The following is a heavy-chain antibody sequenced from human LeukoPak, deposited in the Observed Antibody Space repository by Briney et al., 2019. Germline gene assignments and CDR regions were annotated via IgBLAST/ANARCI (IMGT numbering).Heavy chain of an antibody. V-gene: IGHV1-69*13. J-gene: IGHJ5*02. Sequence: AASVKVSCKASGGTFSSYAISWVRQAPGQGLEWMGGIIPIFGTANYAQKFQGRVTITADESTSTAYMELSRLRSDDTAVYYCARAGITIFGVHSGWFDPWGQGTLVTVSS. CDR1: GGTFSSYA. CDR2: IIPIFGTA. D-gene: IGHD3-3*01. CDR3: ARAGITIFGVHSGWFDP.